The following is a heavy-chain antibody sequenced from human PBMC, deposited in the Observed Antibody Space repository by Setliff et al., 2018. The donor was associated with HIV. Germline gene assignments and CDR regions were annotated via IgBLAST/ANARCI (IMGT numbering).Heavy chain of an antibody. CDR1: GVSTSSTSHY. CDR3: ARVPRQLLKGAAAYFDY. V-gene: IGHV4-39*02. CDR2: IFYTGST. J-gene: IGHJ4*02. Sequence: SETPSLTCTVSGVSTSSTSHYWGWIRQPPGKGLEWIGYIFYTGSTYYSPSLRSRVTMSVDTSKNHFSLKLNSVTAADTAVYYCARVPRQLLKGAAAYFDYWGQGILVTVSS. D-gene: IGHD5-18*01.